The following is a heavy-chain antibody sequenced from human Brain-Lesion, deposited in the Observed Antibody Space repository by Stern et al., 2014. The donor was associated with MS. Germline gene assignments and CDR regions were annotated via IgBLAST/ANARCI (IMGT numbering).Heavy chain of an antibody. CDR1: GGSISSGGYY. V-gene: IGHV4-61*02. J-gene: IGHJ6*02. CDR2: IFNSGST. CDR3: ARGRVVPGFQYYATDV. D-gene: IGHD2-2*01. Sequence: QVQLQESGTGLVKPSQTLSLSCTVSGGSISSGGYYWSWIRQPAGKGLEWIGRIFNSGSTSYNPSLKSRVTISIDTSKNQFSLRPNSMTAADTAVYYCARGRVVPGFQYYATDVWGQGTTVIVSS.